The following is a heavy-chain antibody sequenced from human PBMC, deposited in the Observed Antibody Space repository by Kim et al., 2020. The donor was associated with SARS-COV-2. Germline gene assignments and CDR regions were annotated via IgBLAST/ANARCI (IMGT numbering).Heavy chain of an antibody. CDR2: ISPYSGNT. J-gene: IGHJ4*02. D-gene: IGHD2-15*01. Sequence: ASVKVSCKASGYTFNSLDINWVRQAPGQGLEWMGWISPYSGNTDYAQKVQGRVTMTADTSTSTAYMELRSLRSDDTAVYYCARGTYWDYWGQGTLVTVSS. V-gene: IGHV1-18*01. CDR3: ARGTYWDY. CDR1: GYTFNSLD.